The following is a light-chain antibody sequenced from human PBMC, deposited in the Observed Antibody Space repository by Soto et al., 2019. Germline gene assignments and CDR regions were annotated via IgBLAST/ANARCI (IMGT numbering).Light chain of an antibody. Sequence: DIQMTQSPSSLSASVGDTLTITCRASERINKYLSWYQHKPGNAPNLLVYVTSILQSGVPSRFSGSGSGTNFTLTINTLQPEDFATYYCQQSFTSPWTFGQGTKVDI. CDR3: QQSFTSPWT. CDR1: ERINKY. CDR2: VTS. J-gene: IGKJ1*01. V-gene: IGKV1-39*01.